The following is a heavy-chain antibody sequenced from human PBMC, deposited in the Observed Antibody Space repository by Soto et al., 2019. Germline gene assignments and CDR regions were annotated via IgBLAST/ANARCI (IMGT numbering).Heavy chain of an antibody. D-gene: IGHD3-22*01. CDR3: ATFSSVYSSYTMDV. J-gene: IGHJ6*02. Sequence: GEXLKISCKGSGDSFTTYRIGWVRQMPGKSLEWMGIIYPGESNTRYSPSFQGQVTISADKSIGTAYLQWSSLKASDTAMYYCATFSSVYSSYTMDVWGQWTTVPVSS. V-gene: IGHV5-51*01. CDR2: IYPGESNT. CDR1: GDSFTTYR.